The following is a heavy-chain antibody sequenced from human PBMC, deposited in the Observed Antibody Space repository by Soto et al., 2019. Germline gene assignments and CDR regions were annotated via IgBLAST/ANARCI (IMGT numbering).Heavy chain of an antibody. CDR2: INAANGNT. CDR3: ARSIAARPWWFDP. J-gene: IGHJ5*02. D-gene: IGHD6-6*01. CDR1: GYTFTTYP. V-gene: IGHV1-3*01. Sequence: GASVKVSCKASGYTFTTYPMHWVRQAPGQRLEWMGWINAANGNTESSQKFQGRVTIKRDTSANTAYMELSSLRSDDTAVYYCARSIAARPWWFDPWGQGTLVTVSS.